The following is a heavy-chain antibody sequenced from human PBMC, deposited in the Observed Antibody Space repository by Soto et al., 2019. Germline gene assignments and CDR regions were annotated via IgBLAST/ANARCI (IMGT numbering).Heavy chain of an antibody. D-gene: IGHD6-19*01. CDR1: GGSFSGYY. Sequence: SETLSLTCAVYGGSFSGYYWSWIRQPPGKGLEWIGEINHSGSTNYNPSLKSRVTISVDTSKNQFSLKLSSVTAADTAVYYCARGRMSSPSPYYFDYWGQGTLVTVSS. CDR3: ARGRMSSPSPYYFDY. J-gene: IGHJ4*02. CDR2: INHSGST. V-gene: IGHV4-34*01.